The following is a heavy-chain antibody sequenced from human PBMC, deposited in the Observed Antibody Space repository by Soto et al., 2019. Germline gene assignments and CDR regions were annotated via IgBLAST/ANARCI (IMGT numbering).Heavy chain of an antibody. Sequence: PSATLSLTCTVSGGSISSYYWSWIRQPPGKGLEWIGYIYYSGSTNYNPSLKSRVTISVDTSKNTLYLQMNSLRAEDTAVYYCARGPPNYSGSYYFFDYWGQGTLVTVSS. CDR1: GGSISSYY. D-gene: IGHD1-26*01. J-gene: IGHJ4*02. V-gene: IGHV4-59*08. CDR2: IYYSGST. CDR3: ARGPPNYSGSYYFFDY.